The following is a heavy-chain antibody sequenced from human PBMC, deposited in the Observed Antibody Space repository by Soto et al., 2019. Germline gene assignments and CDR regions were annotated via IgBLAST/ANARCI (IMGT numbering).Heavy chain of an antibody. CDR3: ARGRPEEYFFLTGYYTFYSYS. V-gene: IGHV4-59*01. CDR2: IYYSGST. Sequence: SETLSLTCTVSGGSISSYYWSWIRQPPGKGLEWIGHIYYSGSTNYNPSLKSRVTISVDKSKNQFSLKLSSVTAADTAVYYCARGRPEEYFFLTGYYTFYSYSWGQGTPVTVSS. D-gene: IGHD3-9*01. J-gene: IGHJ4*02. CDR1: GGSISSYY.